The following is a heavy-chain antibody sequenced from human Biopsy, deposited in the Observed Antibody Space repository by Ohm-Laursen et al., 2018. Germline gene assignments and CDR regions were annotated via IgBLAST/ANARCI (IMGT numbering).Heavy chain of an antibody. J-gene: IGHJ6*02. CDR3: ARATNSTGWPYYYFYGMDV. V-gene: IGHV4-59*01. Sequence: SETLSLTWTVSGGSISSYYWNWIRQPPGQGLEWIGYIYYSGTTDYSPSLKSRVTISIDKTKNQFFLKLNSVTAADTAVYYCARATNSTGWPYYYFYGMDVWGQGTTVTVSS. CDR1: GGSISSYY. D-gene: IGHD2/OR15-2a*01. CDR2: IYYSGTT.